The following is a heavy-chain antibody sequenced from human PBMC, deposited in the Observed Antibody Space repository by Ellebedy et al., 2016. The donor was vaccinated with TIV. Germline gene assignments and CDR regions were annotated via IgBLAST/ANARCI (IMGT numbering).Heavy chain of an antibody. CDR2: ISGSGGST. V-gene: IGHV3-23*01. CDR3: ARDYISGIYRNWFDP. J-gene: IGHJ5*02. D-gene: IGHD3-16*01. Sequence: GESLKISXAASGFTFSSYAMNWVRQAPGKGLEWVSGISGSGGSTYYVDSVKGRFTISKDNSKNTLYLQLTSLRAEDTAVYYCARDYISGIYRNWFDPWGQGMLVTVSS. CDR1: GFTFSSYA.